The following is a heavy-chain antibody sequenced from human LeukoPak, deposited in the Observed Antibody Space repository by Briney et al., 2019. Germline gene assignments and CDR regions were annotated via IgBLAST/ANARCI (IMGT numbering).Heavy chain of an antibody. Sequence: PSETLSLTCSVSGASVSSYYWSWIRQPPGKGLEWIGYISYSGSTNYKSSLKSRVTISVDTSKNQFSLILSSVTAADTAVYYCERSRYASVWYDFDIWGQGTMVTVSS. CDR1: GASVSSYY. V-gene: IGHV4-59*08. CDR3: ERSRYASVWYDFDI. CDR2: ISYSGST. D-gene: IGHD6-19*01. J-gene: IGHJ3*02.